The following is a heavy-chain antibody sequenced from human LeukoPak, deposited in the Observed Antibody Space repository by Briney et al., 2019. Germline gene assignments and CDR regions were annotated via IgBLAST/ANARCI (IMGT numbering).Heavy chain of an antibody. CDR1: GGSFSGYY. CDR2: INHSGST. J-gene: IGHJ4*02. V-gene: IGHV4-34*01. CDR3: ARSIAVALFDY. Sequence: SETLSLTCAVYGGSFSGYYWSWNRQPPGKGLEWIGEINHSGSTNYNPSLKSRVTISVDTSKNQFSLKLSSVTAADTAVYYCARSIAVALFDYWGQGTLVTVSS. D-gene: IGHD6-19*01.